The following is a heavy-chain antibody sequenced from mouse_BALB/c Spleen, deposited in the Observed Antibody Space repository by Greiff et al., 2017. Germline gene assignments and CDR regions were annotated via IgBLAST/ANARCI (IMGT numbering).Heavy chain of an antibody. Sequence: EVKLVESGGGLVQPGGSRKLSCAASGFTFSSFGMHWVRQAPEKGLEWVAYISSGSSTIYYADTVKGRFTISRDNPKNTLFLQMTSLRSEDTAMYDCARVGWFLLDYWGQGTTLTVSA. V-gene: IGHV5-17*02. J-gene: IGHJ2*01. CDR2: ISSGSSTI. CDR3: ARVGWFLLDY. D-gene: IGHD2-3*01. CDR1: GFTFSSFG.